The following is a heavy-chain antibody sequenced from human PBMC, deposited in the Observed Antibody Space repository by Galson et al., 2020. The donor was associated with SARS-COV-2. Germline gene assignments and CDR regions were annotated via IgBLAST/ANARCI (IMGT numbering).Heavy chain of an antibody. J-gene: IGHJ6*02. CDR1: GFTFSSYA. CDR3: ARALNGGYYYGMDV. V-gene: IGHV3-30*04. D-gene: IGHD2-8*01. CDR2: ISYDGSNK. Sequence: AGSLRLSCAASGFTFSSYAMHWVRQAPGKGLEWVAVISYDGSNKYYADSVKGRFTISRDNSKNTLYLQMNSLRAEDTAVYYCARALNGGYYYGMDVWGQGTTVTVSS.